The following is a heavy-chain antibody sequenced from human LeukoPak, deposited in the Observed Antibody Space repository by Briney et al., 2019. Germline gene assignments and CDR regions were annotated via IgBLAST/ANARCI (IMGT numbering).Heavy chain of an antibody. D-gene: IGHD6-13*01. CDR1: GFSFSSYA. J-gene: IGHJ4*02. Sequence: GGSLRLSCATSGFSFSSYAMSWVRQAPGKGLEWVSAMSSSDDGRYYAASVRGRFTISRDNAKNSLYLQMNSLRAEDTAVYYCARDLMGIAYRGAFYYWGQGTLVTVSS. CDR2: MSSSDDGR. V-gene: IGHV3-23*01. CDR3: ARDLMGIAYRGAFYY.